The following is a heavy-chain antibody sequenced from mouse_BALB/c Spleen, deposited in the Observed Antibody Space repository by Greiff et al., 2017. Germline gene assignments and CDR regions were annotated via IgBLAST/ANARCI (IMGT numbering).Heavy chain of an antibody. J-gene: IGHJ2*01. CDR3: ARSPGDY. Sequence: DVKLQESGGGLVQPGGSRKLSCAASGFTFSSFGMHWVRQAPEKGLEWVAYISSGSSTIYYADTVKGRFTISRDNPKNTLFLQMTSLRSEDTAMYYCARSPGDYWGQGTTLTVSS. CDR1: GFTFSSFG. V-gene: IGHV5-17*02. CDR2: ISSGSSTI.